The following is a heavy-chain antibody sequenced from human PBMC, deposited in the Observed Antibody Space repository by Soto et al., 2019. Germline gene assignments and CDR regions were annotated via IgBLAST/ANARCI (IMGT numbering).Heavy chain of an antibody. Sequence: EVQLVESGGGLVQPGGSLRLSCAASGFTVSSNYMSWVRQAPGKGLEWVSVIYSGGSTYYADSVKGRFTISRDNSKNTLYLQMNSLRAEDTAVYYCARSHDYYGSGSQRYFDLWGRGTLVTVSS. V-gene: IGHV3-66*01. D-gene: IGHD3-10*01. CDR1: GFTVSSNY. J-gene: IGHJ2*01. CDR3: ARSHDYYGSGSQRYFDL. CDR2: IYSGGST.